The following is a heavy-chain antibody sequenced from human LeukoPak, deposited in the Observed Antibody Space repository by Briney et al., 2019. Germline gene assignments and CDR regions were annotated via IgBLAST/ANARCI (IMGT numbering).Heavy chain of an antibody. D-gene: IGHD3-3*01. J-gene: IGHJ4*02. CDR3: ARSPHYDFWSGNDY. CDR2: IYDSGST. CDR1: SGSIRSSYYY. Sequence: SETLSLTCTVSSGSIRSSYYYWGWIRQPPGKGLEWIGSIYDSGSTYYNPSLKSRVTISVDTSKNQFSLKLSSVTAADTAVYYCARSPHYDFWSGNDYWGQGTLVTVSS. V-gene: IGHV4-39*07.